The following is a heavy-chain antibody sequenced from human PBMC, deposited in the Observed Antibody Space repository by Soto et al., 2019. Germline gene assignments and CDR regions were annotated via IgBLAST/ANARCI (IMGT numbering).Heavy chain of an antibody. CDR2: IIPIFGTA. Sequence: QVQLVQSGAEVKKPGSSVKVSCKASGGTFSSYAISWVRQAPGQGLEWMGGIIPIFGTANYAQKFQGRVTITADESTSTAYMALSSLRSEDTAVYYCATSPYCSSTSCYTDYYGMDVWGQGTTVTVSS. J-gene: IGHJ6*02. D-gene: IGHD2-2*02. CDR3: ATSPYCSSTSCYTDYYGMDV. V-gene: IGHV1-69*01. CDR1: GGTFSSYA.